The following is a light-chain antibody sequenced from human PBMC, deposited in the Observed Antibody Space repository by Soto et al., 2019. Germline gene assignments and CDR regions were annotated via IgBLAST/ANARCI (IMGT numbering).Light chain of an antibody. J-gene: IGLJ2*01. Sequence: QSVLTQPPSVSGAPGRRVTISCTGSSSNIGAGYDVHWYQQLPGTAPKLLIYGNSNRPSGVPDRFSGSKSGTSASLAITGLQAEDEADYYCQSYDSSLSGLFGGGTKLTVL. CDR2: GNS. V-gene: IGLV1-40*01. CDR1: SSNIGAGYD. CDR3: QSYDSSLSGL.